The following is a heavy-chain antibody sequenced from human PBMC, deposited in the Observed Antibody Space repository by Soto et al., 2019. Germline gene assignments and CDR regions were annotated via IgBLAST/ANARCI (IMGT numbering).Heavy chain of an antibody. CDR1: GFTFTRYS. Sequence: GGSLRLSCAASGFTFTRYSTNWVRQAPGKGLEWVSSISSTTNYIYYGDSMKGRFTISRDNAKNSLYLEMNSLRAEDTAVYYCARESEDLTSNFDYWGQGTLVTVSS. CDR2: ISSTTNYI. CDR3: ARESEDLTSNFDY. V-gene: IGHV3-21*04. J-gene: IGHJ4*02.